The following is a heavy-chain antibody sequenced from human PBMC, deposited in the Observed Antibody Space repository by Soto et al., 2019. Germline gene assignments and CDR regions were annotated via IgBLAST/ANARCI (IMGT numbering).Heavy chain of an antibody. Sequence: PSETLSLTCTVSGGSIVTGSYYWGWIRQPPGKGLEWLGHIYYSGNTYYPPSLKSRVTISVDTSKNQFSLRLSSVTAADTAVYYCAMLPQEYNYYGMDVWGQGTTVTVSS. CDR2: IYYSGNT. CDR3: AMLPQEYNYYGMDV. J-gene: IGHJ6*02. CDR1: GGSIVTGSYY. V-gene: IGHV4-39*01. D-gene: IGHD1-1*01.